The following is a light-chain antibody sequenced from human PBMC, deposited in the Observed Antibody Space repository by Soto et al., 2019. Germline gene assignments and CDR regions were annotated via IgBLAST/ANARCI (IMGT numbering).Light chain of an antibody. CDR2: GAS. Sequence: EIVLTQSPGTLSLSPGERATLSCRASQSVSSSYLAWYQQKPGQAPRLLIYGASSRATGIPDRFSGSGSGTDFTLTISSQEPEDFAVYYCQQYGSSFTFGPGTKVDIK. CDR1: QSVSSSY. J-gene: IGKJ3*01. V-gene: IGKV3-20*01. CDR3: QQYGSSFT.